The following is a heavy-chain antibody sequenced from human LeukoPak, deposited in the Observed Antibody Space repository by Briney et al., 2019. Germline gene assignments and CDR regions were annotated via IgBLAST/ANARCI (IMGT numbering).Heavy chain of an antibody. V-gene: IGHV4-61*01. J-gene: IGHJ4*02. CDR2: SYCSGSY. Sequence: SETLSLTCTVSGGSFSSGSYYWSWLRQPPGMGLEWVGYSYCSGSYNYDPSLKSRVTISVDTNKNQFYLKLSSVTAADTAMYYCARGCRGWLVHPSYFDYWGQGTLVTGSS. CDR1: GGSFSSGSYY. D-gene: IGHD6-19*01. CDR3: ARGCRGWLVHPSYFDY.